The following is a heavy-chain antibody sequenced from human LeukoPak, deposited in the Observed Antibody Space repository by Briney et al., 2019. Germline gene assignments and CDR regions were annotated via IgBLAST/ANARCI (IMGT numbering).Heavy chain of an antibody. Sequence: SETLSLTCAVYGGSFSGYYWSWIRQPPGKGLEWIGEINHSGSTNYNPSLKSRVTISVDTSKNQFSLKLSSVTAADTAVYYCARANRDSSGYYYPFDYWGQGTLVTVSS. V-gene: IGHV4-34*01. CDR3: ARANRDSSGYYYPFDY. CDR1: GGSFSGYY. D-gene: IGHD3-22*01. J-gene: IGHJ4*02. CDR2: INHSGST.